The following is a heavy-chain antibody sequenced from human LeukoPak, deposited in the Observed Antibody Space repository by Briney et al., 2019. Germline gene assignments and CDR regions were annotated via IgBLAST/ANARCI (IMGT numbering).Heavy chain of an antibody. D-gene: IGHD2-2*01. CDR3: ARALGVVVPAAIFAFDI. Sequence: ASVTVSCTASGYTFTIYAMHWVRQAPGQRLEWMGWINAGNGNTKYSQKFQGRVTITRDTSASTAYMELSSLRSEDTAVYYCARALGVVVPAAIFAFDIWGQGTMVTVSS. CDR2: INAGNGNT. CDR1: GYTFTIYA. V-gene: IGHV1-3*01. J-gene: IGHJ3*02.